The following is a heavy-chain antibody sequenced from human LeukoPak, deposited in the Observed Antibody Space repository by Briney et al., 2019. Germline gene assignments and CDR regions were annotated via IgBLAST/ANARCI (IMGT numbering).Heavy chain of an antibody. J-gene: IGHJ5*02. CDR2: IYHSGRGGT. CDR3: ARSPYSSSWYPFAP. CDR1: GGFISSSNW. Sequence: RTSETLSLTCAVSGGFISSSNWWTWLRQPPGKGLEWIGEIYHSGRGGTNYNPSLRSRATISIDNAKNQFSLKLSSVTAADTAVYYCARSPYSSSWYPFAPWGQGTLVTVSS. D-gene: IGHD6-13*01. V-gene: IGHV4-4*02.